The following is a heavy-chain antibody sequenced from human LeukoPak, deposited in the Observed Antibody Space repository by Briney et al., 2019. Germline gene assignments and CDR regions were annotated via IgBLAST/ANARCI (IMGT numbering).Heavy chain of an antibody. CDR1: GFTVSSNY. V-gene: IGHV3-53*01. CDR3: ARVSTAMVIDY. D-gene: IGHD5-18*01. J-gene: IGHJ4*02. CDR2: IYSGGST. Sequence: AGGSLRLSCAASGFTVSSNYMSWVRQAPGKGLEWVSVIYSGGSTYYADSVKGRFTISRDNSKNTLYLQMNSLRAEDTAVYYCARVSTAMVIDYWGQGTLVTVSS.